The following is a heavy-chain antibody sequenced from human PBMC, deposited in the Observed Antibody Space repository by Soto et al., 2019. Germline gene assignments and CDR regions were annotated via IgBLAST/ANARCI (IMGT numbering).Heavy chain of an antibody. CDR3: AKNGQPPYYYYGMDV. CDR1: GYTFTRYG. V-gene: IGHV1-18*01. CDR2: ISGYNGDT. D-gene: IGHD2-8*01. Sequence: QGHLVQSGAEVKKPGASVKVSCKASGYTFTRYGISWVRQAPGQGLEWMGWISGYNGDTNYAQRCQRRVTMTIDTSTSTAYMELRSLTSDDTAVYYCAKNGQPPYYYYGMDVWGQGTSVTVSS. J-gene: IGHJ6*02.